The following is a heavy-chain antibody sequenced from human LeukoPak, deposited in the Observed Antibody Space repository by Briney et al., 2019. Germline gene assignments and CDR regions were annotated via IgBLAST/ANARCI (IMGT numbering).Heavy chain of an antibody. CDR3: ATAGAAGKRYYYYYGMDV. CDR1: GFTFTNAW. V-gene: IGHV3-15*01. D-gene: IGHD6-13*01. J-gene: IGHJ6*02. Sequence: GGSLRLSCTASGFTFTNAWMTWVRQAPGKGLEWVGRFKSNTDGGTTDYAAPVKGRFTISRDDSKHTLYLQMNSLKTEDIAVYYCATAGAAGKRYYYYYGMDVWGQGTTVTVSS. CDR2: FKSNTDGGTT.